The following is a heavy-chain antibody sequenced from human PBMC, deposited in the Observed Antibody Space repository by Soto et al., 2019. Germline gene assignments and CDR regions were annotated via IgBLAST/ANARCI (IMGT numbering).Heavy chain of an antibody. D-gene: IGHD3-3*01. Sequence: ASVKVSCKSSGYPFTHYGITWVRQAPGQGLEWMGWISPFNGNTNYGQTLQGRVTLTTDTPTSTVHMELRSLRSDDTAVYYCARDYDFWSGYGPDGMDVWGQGTTVTVSS. CDR1: GYPFTHYG. J-gene: IGHJ6*02. CDR3: ARDYDFWSGYGPDGMDV. CDR2: ISPFNGNT. V-gene: IGHV1-18*01.